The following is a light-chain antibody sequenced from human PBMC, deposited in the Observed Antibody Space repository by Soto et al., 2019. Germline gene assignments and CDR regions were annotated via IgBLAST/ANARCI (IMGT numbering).Light chain of an antibody. CDR1: QSISNS. CDR3: QQTKITPLT. V-gene: IGKV1-39*01. J-gene: IGKJ4*01. Sequence: DIQMTQSPSSLSASVGDRVTITCRASQSISNSLNWYQQKPGNAPKLLIYAASSLQTGVPSRLSGSGSGTDFTLTISSLQPADFATYYCQQTKITPLTFGGGTKVEIK. CDR2: AAS.